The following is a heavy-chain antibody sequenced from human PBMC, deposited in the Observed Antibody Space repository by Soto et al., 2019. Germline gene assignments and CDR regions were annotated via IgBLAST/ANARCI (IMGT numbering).Heavy chain of an antibody. Sequence: SETLSLTCTVSGVSISSYYWSWIRQAPGKGLEWIGYIYYSGSTNYNPSLKSRVTISVDTSKNQFSLKLSSVTAAGTAVYYCASTYCGGDWYQDYYYGMDVWGQGTTVTVSS. D-gene: IGHD2-21*02. V-gene: IGHV4-59*01. CDR2: IYYSGST. J-gene: IGHJ6*02. CDR1: GVSISSYY. CDR3: ASTYCGGDWYQDYYYGMDV.